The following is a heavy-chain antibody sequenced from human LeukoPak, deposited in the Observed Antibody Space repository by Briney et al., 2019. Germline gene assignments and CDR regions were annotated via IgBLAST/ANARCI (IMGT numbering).Heavy chain of an antibody. J-gene: IGHJ4*02. V-gene: IGHV1-2*06. CDR2: INPNSGGT. D-gene: IGHD3-3*01. Sequence: ASVKVSCKASGYTFTGYYMHWVRQAPGQGLEWMGRINPNSGGTNYAQKFQGRVTMTRDTSISTAYMELGRLRSDDTAVYYCAIYDFWSGYYTPPLSKGKNFDYWGQGTLVTVSS. CDR3: AIYDFWSGYYTPPLSKGKNFDY. CDR1: GYTFTGYY.